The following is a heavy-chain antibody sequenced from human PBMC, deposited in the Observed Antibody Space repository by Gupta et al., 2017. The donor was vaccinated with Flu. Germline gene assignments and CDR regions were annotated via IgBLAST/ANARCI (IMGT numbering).Heavy chain of an antibody. Sequence: PLSFTSTVPGGSISSYSWSWIRQPPGKGLEWIGYISYSGTTNYNPTLKSRVTISIDTARNQFSLKVRSVTAPDTAVYYGASQGWYDKFDSGGQGSLVTVSS. D-gene: IGHD6-19*01. CDR1: GGSISSYS. V-gene: IGHV4-59*08. CDR2: ISYSGTT. CDR3: ASQGWYDKFDS. J-gene: IGHJ4*02.